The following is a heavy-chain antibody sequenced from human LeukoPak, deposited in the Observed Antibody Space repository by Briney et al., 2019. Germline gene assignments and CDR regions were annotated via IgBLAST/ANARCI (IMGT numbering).Heavy chain of an antibody. CDR1: GFTFSSYW. V-gene: IGHV3-74*03. J-gene: IGHJ4*02. CDR2: INSDGSSI. Sequence: GGSLRLSCAASGFTFSSYWMHWVRQAPGKGLVWVSRINSDGSSITYADSVKGRFTISRDNAKNTLYLQMNSLRVEDMAVYYCAREGRVSGYDFVCWGQGTLVTVSS. D-gene: IGHD5-12*01. CDR3: AREGRVSGYDFVC.